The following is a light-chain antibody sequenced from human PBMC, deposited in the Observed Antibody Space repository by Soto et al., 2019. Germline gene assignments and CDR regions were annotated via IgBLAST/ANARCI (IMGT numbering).Light chain of an antibody. CDR3: QQYGSSGT. CDR2: GAS. Sequence: EIVLSQSPVTLSRSPGERATLSCRASQSVSNTYLAWYQQKPGQPPRLLIYGASNSATGIPDRFIGSGSGTDFTLTISRLEPEDFAVYYCQQYGSSGTFGQGTKVDIK. CDR1: QSVSNTY. J-gene: IGKJ1*01. V-gene: IGKV3-20*01.